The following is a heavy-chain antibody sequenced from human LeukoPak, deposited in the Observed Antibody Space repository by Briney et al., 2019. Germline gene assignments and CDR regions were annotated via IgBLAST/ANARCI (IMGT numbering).Heavy chain of an antibody. J-gene: IGHJ6*03. Sequence: GGSLRLSCAASGFTFSDYYMSWIRQAPGKGLEWVSYISSSGSTIYYADSVKGRFTISGDNAKNSLYLQMNSLRAEDTAVYYCARGDCSGGSCYPTYYYYMDVWGKGTTVTVSS. CDR2: ISSSGSTI. CDR3: ARGDCSGGSCYPTYYYYMDV. CDR1: GFTFSDYY. V-gene: IGHV3-11*01. D-gene: IGHD2-15*01.